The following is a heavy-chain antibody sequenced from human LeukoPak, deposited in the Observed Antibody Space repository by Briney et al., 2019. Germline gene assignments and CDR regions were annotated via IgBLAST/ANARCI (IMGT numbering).Heavy chain of an antibody. J-gene: IGHJ6*02. Sequence: SETLSLTCTVSGGSISSGGYYWSWIRQHPGKGLEWIGYIYYSGSTYYNPSLKSRVTISVDTSKNQFSLKLSSVTAADTSVYYCARDRYDFWSGSFYGMDVWGQGTTVTVPS. CDR2: IYYSGST. CDR1: GGSISSGGYY. D-gene: IGHD3-3*01. V-gene: IGHV4-31*03. CDR3: ARDRYDFWSGSFYGMDV.